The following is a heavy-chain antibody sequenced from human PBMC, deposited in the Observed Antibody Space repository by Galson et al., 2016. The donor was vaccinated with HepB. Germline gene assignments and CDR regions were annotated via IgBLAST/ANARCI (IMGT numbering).Heavy chain of an antibody. CDR1: GFTFNNYG. J-gene: IGHJ4*02. V-gene: IGHV3-23*01. CDR3: ARRHEYCPPVGCSVDY. D-gene: IGHD2/OR15-2a*01. CDR2: ISRDGDSR. Sequence: SLRLSCAASGFTFNNYGMTWVRQAPGKGLEVVSSISRDGDSRDYADSVKGRFTISRDNSKNTLSLQMSSLRADDTAVYYCARRHEYCPPVGCSVDYWGQGTLVSVSS.